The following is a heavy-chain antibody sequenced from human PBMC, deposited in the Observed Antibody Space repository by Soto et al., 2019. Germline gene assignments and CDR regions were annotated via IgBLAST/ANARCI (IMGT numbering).Heavy chain of an antibody. J-gene: IGHJ6*01. CDR2: IVVGSGNT. CDR3: AREEYSSGWYCYYGTAV. Sequence: QEKLLEWIGWIVVGSGNTNYAQKFHERVTITRDMSTSTAYMELSSLRSEDTAVYYCAREEYSSGWYCYYGTAV. D-gene: IGHD6-19*01. V-gene: IGHV1-58*01.